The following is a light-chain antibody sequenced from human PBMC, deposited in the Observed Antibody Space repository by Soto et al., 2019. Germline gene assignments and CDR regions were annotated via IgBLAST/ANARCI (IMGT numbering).Light chain of an antibody. CDR3: QQSHSTLLT. V-gene: IGKV1-39*01. Sequence: DIPMTQSPSSLSASVGDRVTITCRASQSISTYLNWYQQKPGQAPRLLIYAASSLESGVPSRFSGSGSGTDFTLSISSLQPEDFGAYYCQQSHSTLLTFGGGTKVEIK. CDR2: AAS. J-gene: IGKJ4*01. CDR1: QSISTY.